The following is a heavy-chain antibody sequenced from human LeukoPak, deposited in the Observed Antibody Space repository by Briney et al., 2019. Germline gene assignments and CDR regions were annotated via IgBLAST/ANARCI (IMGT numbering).Heavy chain of an antibody. D-gene: IGHD4-17*01. Sequence: GGSLRLSCAASGFTVSSNYISWVRQAPGKGLEWVSVIYSGGSTRYADSVKGRFTISRDNSKNTLYLQMNSLRGEDTAVCYCASADYGDYGAPDAFDIWGQGTMVSVSS. CDR2: IYSGGST. CDR1: GFTVSSNY. J-gene: IGHJ3*02. V-gene: IGHV3-66*01. CDR3: ASADYGDYGAPDAFDI.